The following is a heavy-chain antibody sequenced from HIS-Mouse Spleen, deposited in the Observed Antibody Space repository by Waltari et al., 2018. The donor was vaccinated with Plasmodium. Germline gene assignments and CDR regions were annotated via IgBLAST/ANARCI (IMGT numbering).Heavy chain of an antibody. CDR2: SRWNSGSI. D-gene: IGHD2-15*01. V-gene: IGHV3-9*01. CDR3: AKDFCSGGSCLGLFDY. Sequence: EVQLVESGGGLVQPGRSLRLSCAASGFTFDDYAMHWVRQAPGKGLGGVSGSRWNSGSIGYAEAVKGRFTISRDNAKNSLYLQMNSLRAEDTALYYCAKDFCSGGSCLGLFDYWGQGTLVTVSS. CDR1: GFTFDDYA. J-gene: IGHJ4*02.